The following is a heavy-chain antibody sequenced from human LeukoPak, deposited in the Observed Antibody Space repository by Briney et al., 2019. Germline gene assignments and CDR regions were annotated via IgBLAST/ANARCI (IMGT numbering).Heavy chain of an antibody. CDR3: ARGFTMVLQPYYFDY. V-gene: IGHV4-34*01. CDR2: TNHSGST. D-gene: IGHD3-10*01. CDR1: GGSFSGYY. Sequence: SETLSLTCAVYGGSFSGYYWSWIRQPPGKGLEWIGETNHSGSTNYNPSLKSRVTISVDTSKNQSSLKLSSVTAADTAVYYCARGFTMVLQPYYFDYWGQGTLVTVSS. J-gene: IGHJ4*02.